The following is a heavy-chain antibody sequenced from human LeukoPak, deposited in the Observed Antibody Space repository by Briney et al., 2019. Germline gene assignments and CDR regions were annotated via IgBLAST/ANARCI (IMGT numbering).Heavy chain of an antibody. CDR3: ASLVTPGSPYYDFWSGYYRDAFDI. J-gene: IGHJ3*02. CDR1: GGSISSYY. V-gene: IGHV4-59*08. Sequence: SETLSLTCTVSGGSISSYYWSWIRQPPGKGLEWIGYIYYSGSTNYNPSLKSRVTISVDTSKNQFSLKLSSVTAADTAVYYCASLVTPGSPYYDFWSGYYRDAFDIWGQGTMVTVSS. CDR2: IYYSGST. D-gene: IGHD3-3*01.